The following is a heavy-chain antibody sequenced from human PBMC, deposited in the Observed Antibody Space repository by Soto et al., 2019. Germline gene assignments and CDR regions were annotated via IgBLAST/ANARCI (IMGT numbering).Heavy chain of an antibody. D-gene: IGHD3-3*01. CDR3: AKKYYDFWSGIPTYYYYYGMDV. CDR2: MNPNSGTT. J-gene: IGHJ6*02. Sequence: GASVKVSCKASGYTFTSYDINWVRQATGQGLEWMGWMNPNSGTTGYAQKFQGRVTMTRNTSISTAYMELSSLRSEDTAVYYCAKKYYDFWSGIPTYYYYYGMDVWGQGTPVTVSS. CDR1: GYTFTSYD. V-gene: IGHV1-8*01.